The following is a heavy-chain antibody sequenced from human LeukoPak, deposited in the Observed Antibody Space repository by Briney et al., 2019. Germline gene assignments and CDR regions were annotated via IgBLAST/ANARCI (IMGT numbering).Heavy chain of an antibody. CDR1: GFSFSTYS. Sequence: GGSLRLSCAASGFSFSTYSMIWVRQAPGKGLEWVSSVSGTSEYIYYADSVRGRFTISRDNVENSLYLQMNSLRDEDTAVYYCARVAAGYSVNYFDYWGQGTLVTVSS. J-gene: IGHJ4*02. CDR3: ARVAAGYSVNYFDY. D-gene: IGHD4-23*01. V-gene: IGHV3-21*01. CDR2: VSGTSEYI.